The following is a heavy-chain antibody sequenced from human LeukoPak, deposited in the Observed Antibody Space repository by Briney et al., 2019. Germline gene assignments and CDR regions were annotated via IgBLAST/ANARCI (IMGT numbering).Heavy chain of an antibody. V-gene: IGHV1-46*01. CDR1: GYTLTSYY. CDR3: ARDSQTADAFDI. D-gene: IGHD5-18*01. Sequence: ASVKVSCKASGYTLTSYYMHWVRQAPGQGLEWMGIINPSGGGTSYAQKFQGRVTMTRDTSTSTVYMELSSLRSEDTAVYYCARDSQTADAFDIWGQGTMVTVSS. CDR2: INPSGGGT. J-gene: IGHJ3*02.